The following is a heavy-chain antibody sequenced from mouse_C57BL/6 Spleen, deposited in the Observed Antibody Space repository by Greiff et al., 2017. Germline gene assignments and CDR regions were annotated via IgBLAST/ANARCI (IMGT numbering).Heavy chain of an antibody. J-gene: IGHJ4*01. CDR3: ARRYYGSSLYLYAMDY. V-gene: IGHV1-62-2*01. CDR1: GYTFTEYT. Sequence: QVQLQQSGAELVKPGASVKLSCKASGYTFTEYTIHWVKQRSGQGLEWIGWFYPGSGSIKYNEKFKDKATLTADKSSSTVYMELSRLTSEDSAVYFCARRYYGSSLYLYAMDYWGQGTSVTVSS. CDR2: FYPGSGSI. D-gene: IGHD1-1*01.